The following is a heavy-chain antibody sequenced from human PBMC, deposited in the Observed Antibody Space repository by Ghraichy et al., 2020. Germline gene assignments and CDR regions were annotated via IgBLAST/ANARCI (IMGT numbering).Heavy chain of an antibody. J-gene: IGHJ4*02. Sequence: GSLRLSCAASGFTFSSYGMHWVRQAPGKGLEWVAVISYDGSNKYYADSVKGRFTISRDNSKNTLYLQMNSLRAEDTAVYYCAKDINYYDSSGYGHWGQGTLVTVSS. CDR2: ISYDGSNK. CDR3: AKDINYYDSSGYGH. D-gene: IGHD3-22*01. CDR1: GFTFSSYG. V-gene: IGHV3-30*18.